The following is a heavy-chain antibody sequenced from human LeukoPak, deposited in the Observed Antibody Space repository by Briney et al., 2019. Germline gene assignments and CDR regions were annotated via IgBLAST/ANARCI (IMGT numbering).Heavy chain of an antibody. CDR3: TTDPDDSSGYYLDC. CDR1: GFTFSNAW. CDR2: IKSKTDGGTT. J-gene: IGHJ4*02. D-gene: IGHD3-22*01. V-gene: IGHV3-15*01. Sequence: GGSLRLSCAASGFTFSNAWMSWVRQAPGKGPEWVGRIKSKTDGGTTDYAAPVKGRFTISRDDSKNTLYLQMNSLKTEDTAVYYCTTDPDDSSGYYLDCWGQGTLVTVSS.